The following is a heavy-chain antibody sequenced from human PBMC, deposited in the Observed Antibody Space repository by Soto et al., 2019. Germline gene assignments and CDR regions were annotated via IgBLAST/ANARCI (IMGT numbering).Heavy chain of an antibody. CDR3: ASCIVGAEPWFDP. Sequence: SETLSLTCTVSGGSISSYYWSWIRQPPGKGLEWIGYIYYSGSTNYNPSLKSRVTISVDTSKNQFSLKLSSVTAADTAVYYCASCIVGAEPWFDPWGQGTLVTVSS. CDR2: IYYSGST. V-gene: IGHV4-59*01. CDR1: GGSISSYY. D-gene: IGHD1-26*01. J-gene: IGHJ5*02.